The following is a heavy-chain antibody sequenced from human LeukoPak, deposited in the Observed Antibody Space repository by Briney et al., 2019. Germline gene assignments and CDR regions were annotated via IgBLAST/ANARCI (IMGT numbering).Heavy chain of an antibody. V-gene: IGHV1-69*01. J-gene: IGHJ4*02. CDR2: IIPIFGTA. Sequence: GSSVKVSCKAAGGTFSSYAISWVRQAPGQGLEWMGGIIPIFGTANYAQKFQGRVTITADESTSPAYMELSSLRSEATAVYYCARSARYCSSTSCYTLDYWGQGTLVTVSS. CDR1: GGTFSSYA. CDR3: ARSARYCSSTSCYTLDY. D-gene: IGHD2-2*02.